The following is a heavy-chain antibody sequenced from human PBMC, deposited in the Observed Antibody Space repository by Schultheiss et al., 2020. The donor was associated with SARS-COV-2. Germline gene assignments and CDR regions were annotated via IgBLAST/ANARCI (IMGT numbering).Heavy chain of an antibody. J-gene: IGHJ4*02. CDR2: ISSGGSNT. Sequence: GESLKISCAASGFTFSDYYMSWIRQAPGKGLEWVSYISSGGSNTYYADSVKGRFTISRDNAKNSLYLQMNSLRAEDTAVYYCARGLGIAVAGADYWGQGTLVTVSS. CDR1: GFTFSDYY. D-gene: IGHD6-19*01. V-gene: IGHV3-11*04. CDR3: ARGLGIAVAGADY.